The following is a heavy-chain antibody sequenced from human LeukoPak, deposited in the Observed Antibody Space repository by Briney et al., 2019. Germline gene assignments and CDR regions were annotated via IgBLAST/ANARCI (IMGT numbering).Heavy chain of an antibody. V-gene: IGHV3-23*01. D-gene: IGHD3-10*01. CDR2: ISGIGGST. J-gene: IGHJ3*02. Sequence: PGGSLRLSCAASGFTFSYHGMNWVRQAPGKGLEWVSAISGIGGSTYYADSVKGRFTISRDNSKNTLYLQMNSLRVEDTAVYYCAKPRGITMVRGVTRDAFDIWGQGTMVTVSS. CDR1: GFTFSYHG. CDR3: AKPRGITMVRGVTRDAFDI.